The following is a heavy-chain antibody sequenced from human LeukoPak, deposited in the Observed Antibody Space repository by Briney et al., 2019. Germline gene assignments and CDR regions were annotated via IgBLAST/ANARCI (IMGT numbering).Heavy chain of an antibody. CDR3: ATTTTAMVRGVITPNYFDY. D-gene: IGHD3-10*01. CDR1: GFTFSSYA. J-gene: IGHJ4*02. V-gene: IGHV3-23*01. CDR2: ISGSGGST. Sequence: GGSLRLSCPASGFTFSSYAMSWVRQAPGKGLEWVSAISGSGGSTYYADSVKGRFTISRDNSKNTLYLQMNSLRAEDTAVYYCATTTTAMVRGVITPNYFDYWGQGTLVTVSS.